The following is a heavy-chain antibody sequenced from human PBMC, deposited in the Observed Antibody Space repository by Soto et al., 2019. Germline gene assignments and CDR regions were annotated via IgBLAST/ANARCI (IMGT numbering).Heavy chain of an antibody. Sequence: ASVKVSCKASGYTFMSYAIHWVRQAPGQRLEWMGWINAGNGNTKYSQKFQGRVTITRDTSASTAYMELSSLRSEDTAVYYCARILGYCSGGSCDYWGQGTLVTVSS. D-gene: IGHD2-15*01. CDR3: ARILGYCSGGSCDY. CDR1: GYTFMSYA. J-gene: IGHJ4*02. CDR2: INAGNGNT. V-gene: IGHV1-3*01.